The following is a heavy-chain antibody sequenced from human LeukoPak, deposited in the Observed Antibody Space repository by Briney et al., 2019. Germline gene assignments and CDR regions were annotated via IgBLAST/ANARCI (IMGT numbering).Heavy chain of an antibody. J-gene: IGHJ3*02. CDR3: ARQDYGGSAGAFDI. D-gene: IGHD4-23*01. V-gene: IGHV3-21*05. CDR2: IGGSSSFT. Sequence: GGPLRLSCAASGFTFSSYSMNWVRQAPGKGLEWVSYIGGSSSFTYDADSVKGRFTISRDNAKSSLYLQMNSLRAEDTAVYYCARQDYGGSAGAFDIWGQGTMVTVSS. CDR1: GFTFSSYS.